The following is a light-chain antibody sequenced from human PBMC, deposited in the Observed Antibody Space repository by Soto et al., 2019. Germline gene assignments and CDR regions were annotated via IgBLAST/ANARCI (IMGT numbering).Light chain of an antibody. CDR1: SSNIGAGYD. CDR2: GHS. Sequence: QSVLTQPPSVSGAPGQRVTISCTGSSSNIGAGYDVHWYQQLPGTAPKLLIYGHSNRPSGVPDRFSGSKSGTSASLAITGLQAEDEADYYCQSYASSLSAVVFGGGTKQTVL. V-gene: IGLV1-40*01. J-gene: IGLJ2*01. CDR3: QSYASSLSAVV.